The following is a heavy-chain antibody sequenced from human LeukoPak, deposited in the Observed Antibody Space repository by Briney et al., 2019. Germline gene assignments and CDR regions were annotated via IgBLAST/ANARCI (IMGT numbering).Heavy chain of an antibody. Sequence: RSGGSLRLSCAASGFTFSSYSMNWVRQAPGKGLEWVSYISSSSTIYYADSVKGRFTISRDNAKNSLYLQMNSLRDEDTAVYYCARDPSYYYDSSGSDWGQGTLVTVSS. D-gene: IGHD3-22*01. V-gene: IGHV3-48*02. CDR1: GFTFSSYS. CDR2: ISSSSTI. CDR3: ARDPSYYYDSSGSD. J-gene: IGHJ4*02.